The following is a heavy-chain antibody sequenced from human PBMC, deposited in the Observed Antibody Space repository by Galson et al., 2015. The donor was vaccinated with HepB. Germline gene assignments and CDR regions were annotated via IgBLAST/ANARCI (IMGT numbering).Heavy chain of an antibody. CDR1: GYTFTSYA. J-gene: IGHJ6*02. CDR3: ARGMGDYGDYEDYGMDV. CDR2: INAGNGNT. V-gene: IGHV1-3*01. D-gene: IGHD4-17*01. Sequence: SVKVSCKASGYTFTSYAMHWVRQAPGQRLEWMGWINAGNGNTKYSQKFQGRVTITRDTSASTAYMELSSLRSEDTAVYYCARGMGDYGDYEDYGMDVWGQGTTVTVSS.